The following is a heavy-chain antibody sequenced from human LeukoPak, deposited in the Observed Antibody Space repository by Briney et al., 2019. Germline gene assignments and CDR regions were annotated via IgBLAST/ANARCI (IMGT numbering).Heavy chain of an antibody. J-gene: IGHJ4*02. Sequence: PAETLSLTCTVSGGSISSSSYYWGWIRQPPGKGLEWIGNIYYSGSTYYNPSLNSRITISVDTSKNQFSLKLNSMTAADTAVYYCARLGPYYDFWSGYLPVDYWGQGTLVTVSS. V-gene: IGHV4-39*01. CDR3: ARLGPYYDFWSGYLPVDY. CDR2: IYYSGST. CDR1: GGSISSSSYY. D-gene: IGHD3-3*01.